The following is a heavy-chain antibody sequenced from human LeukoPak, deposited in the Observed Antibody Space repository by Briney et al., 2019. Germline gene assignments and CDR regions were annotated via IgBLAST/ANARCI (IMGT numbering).Heavy chain of an antibody. V-gene: IGHV3-7*01. CDR1: GFTFSSYW. Sequence: PGGSLRLSCAASGFTFSSYWMSWVRQAPGKGLEWVANIKQDGSEKYYVDSVNARFTISRDHAKNSLYLQMTSLRAEDTAVYYCARDLDEPPYYYDSSGYYYFDYWGQGTLVTVSS. CDR2: IKQDGSEK. J-gene: IGHJ4*02. CDR3: ARDLDEPPYYYDSSGYYYFDY. D-gene: IGHD3-22*01.